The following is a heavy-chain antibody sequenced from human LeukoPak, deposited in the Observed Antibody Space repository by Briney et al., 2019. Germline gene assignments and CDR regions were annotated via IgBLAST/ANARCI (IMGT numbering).Heavy chain of an antibody. CDR3: ARGLVGAPHWYYYYYMDV. J-gene: IGHJ6*03. V-gene: IGHV4-39*07. D-gene: IGHD1-26*01. Sequence: SETLSLTCTVSGGSISSSSYYWGWIRQPPGKGLEWIGSIYYSGSTYYNPSLKSRVTISVDTSKNQFSLKLSSVTAADTAVYYCARGLVGAPHWYYYYYMDVWGKGTTVTVSS. CDR1: GGSISSSSYY. CDR2: IYYSGST.